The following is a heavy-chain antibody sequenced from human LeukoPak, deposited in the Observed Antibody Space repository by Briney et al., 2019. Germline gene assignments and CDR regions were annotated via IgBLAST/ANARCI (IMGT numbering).Heavy chain of an antibody. J-gene: IGHJ4*02. V-gene: IGHV3-7*01. D-gene: IGHD6-13*01. CDR2: IKQDGSEK. CDR1: GFTFSSYW. CDR3: AREWQGGIAAAGTRIEGDY. Sequence: GGSLRLSCPASGFTFSSYWMSWVRQAPGKGLEWVANIKQDGSEKNYVDSVKGRFTISRDNAENSLFLQMNSLRVEDTAVYYCAREWQGGIAAAGTRIEGDYWGQGTLVAVSS.